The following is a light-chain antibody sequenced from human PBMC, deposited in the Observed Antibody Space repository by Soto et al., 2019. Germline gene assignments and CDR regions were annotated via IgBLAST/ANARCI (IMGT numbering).Light chain of an antibody. CDR1: QSVSSSY. Sequence: EIVLTQSPGTLSLSPGERATISCRASQSVSSSYLAWYQQKPGQAPRLLNYGASSRATGIPARFSGSGSGTDFPLTISRLEPEYLAVYYCQQYGSSPAFGGGTKVEIK. J-gene: IGKJ4*01. V-gene: IGKV3-20*01. CDR2: GAS. CDR3: QQYGSSPA.